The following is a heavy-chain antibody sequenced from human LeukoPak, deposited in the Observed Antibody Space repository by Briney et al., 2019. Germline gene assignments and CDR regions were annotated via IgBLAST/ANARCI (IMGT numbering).Heavy chain of an antibody. J-gene: IGHJ3*02. CDR1: GFTFSSYG. V-gene: IGHV3-30*18. CDR2: ISYDGSNK. Sequence: PGGSLRLSCAASGFTFSSYGMHWVRQAPGKGLEWVAVISYDGSNKYYADSVKGRFTISGDNSKNTLYLQMNSLRAEDTAVYYCANYGGNSRAFDIWGQGTMVTVSS. D-gene: IGHD4-23*01. CDR3: ANYGGNSRAFDI.